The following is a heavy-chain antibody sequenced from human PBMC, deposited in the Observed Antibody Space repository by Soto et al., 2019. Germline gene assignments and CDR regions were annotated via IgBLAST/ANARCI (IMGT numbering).Heavy chain of an antibody. J-gene: IGHJ3*02. D-gene: IGHD2-15*01. CDR2: IIPIFGTA. CDR3: ARDLRWAFDI. V-gene: IGHV1-69*13. Sequence: ASVKVSCKASGGTFSSYAISWVRQAPGQGLEWMGGIIPIFGTANYAQKFQGRVTITADESTSTAYMELSSLRSEDTAVYYCARDLRWAFDIWGQGTMVTVSS. CDR1: GGTFSSYA.